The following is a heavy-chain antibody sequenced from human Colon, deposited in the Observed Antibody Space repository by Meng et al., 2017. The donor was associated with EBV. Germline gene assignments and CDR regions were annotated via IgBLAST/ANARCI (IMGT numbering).Heavy chain of an antibody. J-gene: IGHJ4*02. Sequence: QGQLQESGPGLGKPSQTLSLTCPVSGGSVSSGGYYWTWIRQHPGKGLEWFGHIYYSGSTFYNPSLKRRVIISIDTSKNQFSLNLRSVTAADTAVYYCARVSSGWDYFDYWGQGTLVTVSS. D-gene: IGHD6-19*01. CDR2: IYYSGST. CDR3: ARVSSGWDYFDY. V-gene: IGHV4-31*02. CDR1: GGSVSSGGYY.